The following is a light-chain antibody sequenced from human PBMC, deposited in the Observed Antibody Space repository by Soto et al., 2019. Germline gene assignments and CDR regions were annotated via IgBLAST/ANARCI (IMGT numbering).Light chain of an antibody. CDR2: DAS. V-gene: IGKV3-11*01. J-gene: IGKJ4*01. CDR1: QSISSH. CDR3: QQRPNWPLT. Sequence: EIVLTQSPATLSLSPGERATLSCRASQSISSHLAWYQQKPGQAPRLLMYDASNRATGIPARFSGSGSGTDFTLTICSLEPEDFAVYYCQQRPNWPLTFGGGTKVEIK.